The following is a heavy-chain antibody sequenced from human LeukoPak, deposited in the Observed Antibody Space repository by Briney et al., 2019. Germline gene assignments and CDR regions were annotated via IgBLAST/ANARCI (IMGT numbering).Heavy chain of an antibody. CDR2: ISGSGGST. J-gene: IGHJ6*02. D-gene: IGHD3-10*01. CDR1: GFTFSSYA. Sequence: GGSLRLSCAASGFTFSSYAISWVRQAPGKGLEWVSAISGSGGSTYYADSVEGRFTISRDNSKNTLYLQMNSLRAEDTAVYYCAKGKTQYYYYGMDVWGQGTTVTVSS. V-gene: IGHV3-23*01. CDR3: AKGKTQYYYYGMDV.